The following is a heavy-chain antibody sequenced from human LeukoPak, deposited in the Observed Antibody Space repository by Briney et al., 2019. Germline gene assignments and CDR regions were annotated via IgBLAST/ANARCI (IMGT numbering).Heavy chain of an antibody. V-gene: IGHV3-23*01. CDR3: AKGYTSGGTCYCSSAN. CDR2: VSGSGTAT. J-gene: IGHJ4*02. D-gene: IGHD2-15*01. Sequence: PGGSLRLSCAASGFTFSSYSMSWVRQAPGKGLEWVSAVSGSGTATYYADSVKGRFTIFRDNSKNTLYLQMNSLRAEDTAVYYCAKGYTSGGTCYCSSANWGQGTLVTVSS. CDR1: GFTFSSYS.